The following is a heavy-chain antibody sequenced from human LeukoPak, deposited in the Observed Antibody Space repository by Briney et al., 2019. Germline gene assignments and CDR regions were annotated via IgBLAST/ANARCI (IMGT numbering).Heavy chain of an antibody. V-gene: IGHV3-15*04. D-gene: IGHD3-10*01. J-gene: IGHJ4*02. CDR3: TTYGSGRKFDY. CDR1: GFSFSDAW. CDR2: IESKTDGGTT. Sequence: GGSLRLSCAASGFSFSDAWMSWVRQIPGKGLEWVGRIESKTDGGTTDYAAPVKGRFTISRDDSTNTLYLQMNSLKSEDAAVYYCTTYGSGRKFDYWGQGILVTVSS.